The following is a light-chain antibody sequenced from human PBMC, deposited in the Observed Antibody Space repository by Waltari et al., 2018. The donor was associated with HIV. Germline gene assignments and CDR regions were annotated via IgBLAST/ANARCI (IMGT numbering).Light chain of an antibody. Sequence: SYEMTQPPSVSVSPGQTASITCSGDKLGDKYTSWYQQKPGQSPVLVIYADTQRPSGIPERFSGSNAGTTATLTISGTQAMDEADYYCQAWDSNTAVFGGGTKLTVL. J-gene: IGLJ2*01. CDR1: KLGDKY. CDR3: QAWDSNTAV. CDR2: ADT. V-gene: IGLV3-1*01.